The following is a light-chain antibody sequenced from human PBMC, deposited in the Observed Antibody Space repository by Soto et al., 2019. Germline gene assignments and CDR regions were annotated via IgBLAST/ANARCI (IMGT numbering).Light chain of an antibody. J-gene: IGKJ1*01. CDR1: QSVSSN. CDR2: GAS. Sequence: EIVMTQSAAVLSVSPGERATLSCRASQSVSSNLAWYQQKPGQAPSLLIYGASTRATGIPARFSGSGSGTDFTLTISSLQSEDFEVYYCQQYKNWPRTFGQGTKV. V-gene: IGKV3-15*01. CDR3: QQYKNWPRT.